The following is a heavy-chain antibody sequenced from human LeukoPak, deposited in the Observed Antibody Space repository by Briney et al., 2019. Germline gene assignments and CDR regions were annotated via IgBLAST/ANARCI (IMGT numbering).Heavy chain of an antibody. CDR3: ARDRSYGNFDY. CDR2: IYYSGST. D-gene: IGHD5-18*01. CDR1: GGSINSYY. Sequence: SETLSLTCTVSGGSINSYYWSWVRQPPGKGLEWIGYIYYSGSTNYNPSLMSRVTISVDTSKNQFSLKLSSATAADTAVYYCARDRSYGNFDYWGQGTLVTVSS. V-gene: IGHV4-59*01. J-gene: IGHJ4*02.